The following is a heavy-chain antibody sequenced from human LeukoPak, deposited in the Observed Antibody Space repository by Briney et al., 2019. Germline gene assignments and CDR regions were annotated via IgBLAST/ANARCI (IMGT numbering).Heavy chain of an antibody. CDR1: GGSISGFY. J-gene: IGHJ6*04. V-gene: IGHV4-4*09. CDR2: IYSSGST. CDR3: ARFTYTTRPSDV. Sequence: SETLSLTCSVSGGSISGFYWSWIRQPPGQTLEWIGYIYSSGSTNYNPSLQSRVTMSVDTSVNRFSLRLSSVTAADTAVYYCARFTYTTRPSDVWGKGTTVTVSS. D-gene: IGHD3-16*01.